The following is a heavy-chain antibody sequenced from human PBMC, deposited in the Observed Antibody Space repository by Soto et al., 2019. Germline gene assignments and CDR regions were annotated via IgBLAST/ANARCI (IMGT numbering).Heavy chain of an antibody. J-gene: IGHJ4*02. D-gene: IGHD6-13*01. Sequence: VESLKSSFKFSGYSFTSYLSVFVLQMPGKGLDWMWRIDPSDSYTNYSPYLQGHVTISADKSISTAYLQWSSLKASDTAMYYCASSKLIEEAGEVPEYWGQGTLVTV. CDR1: GYSFTSYL. CDR2: IDPSDSYT. CDR3: ASSKLIEEAGEVPEY. V-gene: IGHV5-10-1*01.